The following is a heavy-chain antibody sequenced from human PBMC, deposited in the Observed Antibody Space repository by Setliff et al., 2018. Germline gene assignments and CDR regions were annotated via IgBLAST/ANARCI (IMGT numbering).Heavy chain of an antibody. D-gene: IGHD6-13*01. V-gene: IGHV4-38-2*02. CDR1: GYSISRGYN. CDR3: ARFEAAGNWYYYYMDV. J-gene: IGHJ6*03. CDR2: IFHLGNA. Sequence: PSETLSLTCSVSGYSISRGYNWGWIRQSPGKGLEWIASIFHLGNAYYNPSLKSRVTMSVDTSKNQFSLKLSYVTAADTAVYYCARFEAAGNWYYYYMDVWGKGTTVTVSS.